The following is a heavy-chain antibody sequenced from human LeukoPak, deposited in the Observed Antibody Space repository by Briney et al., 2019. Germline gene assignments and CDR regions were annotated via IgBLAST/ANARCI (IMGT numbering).Heavy chain of an antibody. CDR2: ISYDGSNK. D-gene: IGHD5-12*01. CDR1: GFTFGSYG. CDR3: ARPSYSGYTAFYYGMDA. Sequence: PGGSLRLSCSASGFTFGSYGMHWVRQAPGKGLEWVAVISYDGSNKFHSDSVKGRFTISRDNPTNTLYLQMNSLRGDDSAVYYCARPSYSGYTAFYYGMDAWGQGTTVTVSS. V-gene: IGHV3-30*03. J-gene: IGHJ6*02.